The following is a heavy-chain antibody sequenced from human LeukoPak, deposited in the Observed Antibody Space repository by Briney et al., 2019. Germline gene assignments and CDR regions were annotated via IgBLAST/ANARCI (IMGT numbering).Heavy chain of an antibody. Sequence: GGSLRLSCAASGFTVSSNYMSWVRQAPGKGLEWVSVIHSDGITNYADSVKGRFTISRDNSINTLYLQMSNLRAEDTALYYCASTSIIRGYDHDQYYWGQGTLVTVSS. CDR3: ASTSIIRGYDHDQYY. V-gene: IGHV3-53*01. J-gene: IGHJ4*02. CDR1: GFTVSSNY. D-gene: IGHD5-12*01. CDR2: IHSDGIT.